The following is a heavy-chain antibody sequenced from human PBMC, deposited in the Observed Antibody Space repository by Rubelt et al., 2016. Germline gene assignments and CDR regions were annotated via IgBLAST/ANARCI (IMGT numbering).Heavy chain of an antibody. J-gene: IGHJ4*02. Sequence: RGSCKASGYSFTTYAMNWVRQAHGKGLEWMGWINTYTGDPTYAQGFTGRFVFSLDTSVSTTYLQISSLKAEDTAVYYCAREDDSPGYAPDYWGQGTLVTVSS. CDR2: INTYTGDP. V-gene: IGHV7-4-1*02. CDR1: GYSFTTYA. D-gene: IGHD2-8*01. CDR3: AREDDSPGYAPDY.